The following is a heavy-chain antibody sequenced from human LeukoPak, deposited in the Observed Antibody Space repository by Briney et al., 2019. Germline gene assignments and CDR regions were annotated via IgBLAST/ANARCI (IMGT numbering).Heavy chain of an antibody. V-gene: IGHV4-61*02. CDR3: ARDYYDSSGYYYGDY. Sequence: SETLSLTCTVSGGSITSGGYYWTWIRQPAGKGLEWLGRIHTSGSTNYNPSLKSRVTISVDTSKNQFSLKLSSVTAADTAVYYCARDYYDSSGYYYGDYWGQGTLVTVSS. J-gene: IGHJ4*02. CDR2: IHTSGST. CDR1: GGSITSGGYY. D-gene: IGHD3-22*01.